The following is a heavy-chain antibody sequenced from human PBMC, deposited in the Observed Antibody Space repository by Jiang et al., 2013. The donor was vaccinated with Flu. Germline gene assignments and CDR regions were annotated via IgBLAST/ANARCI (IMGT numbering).Heavy chain of an antibody. CDR2: IFWDDDK. Sequence: WLGIIFWDDDKRYSPSLKNRLTFTKDTSKNQVVLTMTNMDPVDTATYYCARRLAYDSSGYYRFFDYWGQGTLVTVSS. V-gene: IGHV2-5*02. J-gene: IGHJ4*02. D-gene: IGHD3-22*01. CDR3: ARRLAYDSSGYYRFFDY.